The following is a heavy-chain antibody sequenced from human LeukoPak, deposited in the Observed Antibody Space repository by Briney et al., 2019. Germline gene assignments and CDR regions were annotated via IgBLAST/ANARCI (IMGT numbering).Heavy chain of an antibody. J-gene: IGHJ6*03. V-gene: IGHV4-59*08. CDR2: IYYSGST. CDR1: GGSISSYY. Sequence: PSETLSLTCTVSGGSISSYYWSWIRQPPGKGLEWIGYIYYSGSTNYNPSLKSRVTISVDTSKNQFSLKLSSVTAADTAVYYCARKSYDFWTGGHYYYMDVWGKGTTVTVSS. D-gene: IGHD3-3*01. CDR3: ARKSYDFWTGGHYYYMDV.